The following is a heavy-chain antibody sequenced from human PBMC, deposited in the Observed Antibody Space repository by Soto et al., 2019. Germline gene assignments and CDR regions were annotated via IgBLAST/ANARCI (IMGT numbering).Heavy chain of an antibody. CDR1: GYSFAGYW. CDR2: IDPSDSQT. D-gene: IGHD3-22*01. V-gene: IGHV5-10-1*01. CDR3: ARQIYDSDTGPNFQYYFDS. Sequence: GESLKISWKGSGYSFAGYWITWVRQKPGKGLEGMGRIDPSDSQTYYSPSFRGHVTISVTKSINTVFLQWSSLRASDTAMYYCARQIYDSDTGPNFQYYFDSWGQGTPVTVSS. J-gene: IGHJ4*02.